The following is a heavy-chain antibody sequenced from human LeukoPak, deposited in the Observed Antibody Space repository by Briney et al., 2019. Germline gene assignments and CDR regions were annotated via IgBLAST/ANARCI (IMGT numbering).Heavy chain of an antibody. CDR1: GFTFSSYS. CDR3: ARDDYDSSGYFDY. J-gene: IGHJ4*02. D-gene: IGHD3-22*01. Sequence: GGSLRLSCAASGFTFSSYSMNWVRQAPGKGLEWVSSISSSGSYIYYADSVKGRFTISRDNAKNSLYLQMNSLRAEDTAVYYCARDDYDSSGYFDYWGQGTLVTVSS. V-gene: IGHV3-21*01. CDR2: ISSSGSYI.